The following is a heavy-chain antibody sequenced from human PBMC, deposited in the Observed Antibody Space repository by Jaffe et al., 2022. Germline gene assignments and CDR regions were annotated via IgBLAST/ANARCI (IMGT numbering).Heavy chain of an antibody. D-gene: IGHD3-10*01. V-gene: IGHV3-48*03. J-gene: IGHJ4*02. CDR3: ARVSWSYYYGSGSYPWIDY. CDR1: GFTFSSYE. Sequence: EVQLVESGGGLVQPGGSLRLSCAASGFTFSSYEMNWVRQAPGKGLEWVSYISSSGSTIYYADSVKGRFTISRDNAKNSLYLQMNSLRAEDTAVYYCARVSWSYYYGSGSYPWIDYWGQGTLVTVSS. CDR2: ISSSGSTI.